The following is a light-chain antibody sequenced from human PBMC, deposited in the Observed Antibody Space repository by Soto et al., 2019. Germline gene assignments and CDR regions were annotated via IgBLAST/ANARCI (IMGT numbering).Light chain of an antibody. J-gene: IGKJ4*01. V-gene: IGKV3-11*01. Sequence: EIVLTQSPATLSLSPGERATLCCRASQSVSSYLAWYQQKPGQASRLLIYDASNRATGIPARFSGSGSGTDFTLTISSLEPEDFAVYYCQQRSNWPLALTFGGGTKVEIK. CDR1: QSVSSY. CDR2: DAS. CDR3: QQRSNWPLALT.